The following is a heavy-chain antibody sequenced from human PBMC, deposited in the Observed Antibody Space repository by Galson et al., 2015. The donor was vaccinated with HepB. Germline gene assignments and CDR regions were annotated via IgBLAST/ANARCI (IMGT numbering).Heavy chain of an antibody. V-gene: IGHV3-73*01. CDR2: IRSKGDRYAT. D-gene: IGHD2-21*02. CDR3: TRRSNDCYSRVCGMDV. Sequence: QASGKGLEWVGRIRSKGDRYATAYAGSVKGRFTVSRDDSKNMAYLQMNSLKIEDTAVYYCTRRSNDCYSRVCGMDVWGQGTTVIVSS. J-gene: IGHJ6*02.